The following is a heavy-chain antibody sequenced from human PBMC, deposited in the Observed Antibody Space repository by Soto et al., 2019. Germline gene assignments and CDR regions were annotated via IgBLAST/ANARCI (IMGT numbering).Heavy chain of an antibody. CDR1: GGSFSGYY. Sequence: SETLSLTCAVYGGSFSGYYWSWIRQPPGKGLEWIGEINHSGSTNYNPSLKSRVTISVDTSKNQFSLKLSSVTAADTAVYYCARAAPRYCSGGSCYSGRDCWGQGTLVTVS. J-gene: IGHJ4*02. V-gene: IGHV4-34*01. CDR2: INHSGST. D-gene: IGHD2-15*01. CDR3: ARAAPRYCSGGSCYSGRDC.